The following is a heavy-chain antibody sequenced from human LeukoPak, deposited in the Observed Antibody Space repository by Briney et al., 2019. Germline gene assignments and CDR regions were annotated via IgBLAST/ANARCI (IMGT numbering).Heavy chain of an antibody. D-gene: IGHD4-17*01. CDR1: GFSFSYYD. CDR3: ARTHYGDYPPFDY. V-gene: IGHV3-30*02. CDR2: IRYDGSNK. Sequence: GGSLRLSCAASGFSFSYYDMHWVRQAPGKGLEWVTFIRYDGSNKYYAESVKGRFTISRDNSRNTLSLQMISLRAEDTAVYYCARTHYGDYPPFDYWGQGTLVTVSS. J-gene: IGHJ4*02.